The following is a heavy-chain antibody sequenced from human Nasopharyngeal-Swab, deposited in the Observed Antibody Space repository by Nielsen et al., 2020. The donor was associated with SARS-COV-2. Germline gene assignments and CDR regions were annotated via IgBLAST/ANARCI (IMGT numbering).Heavy chain of an antibody. CDR2: FDPEDGET. D-gene: IGHD1-26*01. V-gene: IGHV1-24*01. Sequence: ASVKVSCKVSGYTPTELSMHWVRQAPGQGLEWMGGFDPEDGETIYAQKFQGRVTMTEDTSTDTAYMELSSLRSEDTAVYYCATDLPVRRSEWELLQAPYYYYGMDVWGQGTTVTVSS. J-gene: IGHJ6*02. CDR1: GYTPTELS. CDR3: ATDLPVRRSEWELLQAPYYYYGMDV.